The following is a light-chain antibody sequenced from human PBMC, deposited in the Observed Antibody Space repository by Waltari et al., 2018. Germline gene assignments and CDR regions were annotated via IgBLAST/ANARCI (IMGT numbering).Light chain of an antibody. V-gene: IGLV2-23*02. Sequence: QSALTQPASVSGSPGPSITISCAGTSMYVGNYNLASWYQQPPGEAPNPMIYEVTKRPSGVSNRFSGSKSGNTASLTISGLQAEDEADYYCCSYASGSTFVFGGGTKLTVL. CDR2: EVT. CDR3: CSYASGSTFV. J-gene: IGLJ2*01. CDR1: SMYVGNYNL.